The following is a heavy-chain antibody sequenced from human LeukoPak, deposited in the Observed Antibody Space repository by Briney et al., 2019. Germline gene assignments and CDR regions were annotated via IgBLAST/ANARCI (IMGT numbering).Heavy chain of an antibody. V-gene: IGHV1-8*02. J-gene: IGHJ6*02. CDR1: GGTFSSYA. CDR2: MNPNTGHT. D-gene: IGHD3-10*01. CDR3: GRVQSGSLLRYGMDV. Sequence: GASVKVSCKASGGTFSSYAISWVRQAPGQGLEWMGWMNPNTGHTGFTQKFQGRVTMTRSISLNTAYMELSSLRSEDTAVYFCGRVQSGSLLRYGMDVWGQGTTVTVSS.